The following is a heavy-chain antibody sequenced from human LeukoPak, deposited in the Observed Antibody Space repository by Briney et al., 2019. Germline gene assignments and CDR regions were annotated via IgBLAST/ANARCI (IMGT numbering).Heavy chain of an antibody. CDR1: GFTFSTYS. J-gene: IGHJ5*02. D-gene: IGHD3-10*01. CDR2: ISSYTIT. V-gene: IGHV3-48*01. CDR3: ARGFASGGGWFDP. Sequence: GGSLRLSCSASGFTFSTYSMNWVRQAPGKRLEWIAYISSYTITYYADFVKGRFTISRDNAKKSLDLQMNSLRAEDTAVYYCARGFASGGGWFDPWGQGTRVTVSS.